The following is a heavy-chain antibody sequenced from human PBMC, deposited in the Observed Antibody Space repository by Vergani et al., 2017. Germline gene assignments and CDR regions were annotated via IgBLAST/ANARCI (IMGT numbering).Heavy chain of an antibody. D-gene: IGHD2-2*02. CDR1: GDSISSNNY. V-gene: IGHV4-4*03. CDR2: ICHTADT. Sequence: QVQLQESGPGLVKPPGTLSLNCAVSGDSISSNNYWTWVRQPPGKGLEWMGEICHTADTKYSPSLKSRVTVSVDESRNLFSLRLNSVTASDTAVYYCATIGYRRWGYYFDYWGQGILVTVSS. J-gene: IGHJ4*02. CDR3: ATIGYRRWGYYFDY.